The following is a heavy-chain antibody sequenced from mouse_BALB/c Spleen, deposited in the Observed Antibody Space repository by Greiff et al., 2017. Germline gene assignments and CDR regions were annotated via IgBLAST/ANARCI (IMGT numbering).Heavy chain of an antibody. D-gene: IGHD2-3*01. V-gene: IGHV5-17*02. Sequence: DVKLVESGGDLVKPGGSLKLSCAASGFTFSSFGMHWVRQAPEKGLEWVAYISSGSSTIYYADTVKGRFTISRDNPKNTLFLQMTSLRSEDTAMYYCAVDDGYSWGQGTLVTVSA. CDR3: AVDDGYS. CDR1: GFTFSSFG. CDR2: ISSGSSTI. J-gene: IGHJ3*01.